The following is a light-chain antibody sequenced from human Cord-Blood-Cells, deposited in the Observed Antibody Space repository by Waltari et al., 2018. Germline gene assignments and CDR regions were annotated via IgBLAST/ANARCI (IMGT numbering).Light chain of an antibody. CDR3: QQYGSSPPWT. V-gene: IGKV3-20*01. Sequence: EIVLTQSPGTLSLSPGERATLYCRASQSVSSSYLAWYQKKPGQAPRLLIYGASSRATGIPVRFSGSGSGTDFTLTISRLEPEDFAVYYCQQYGSSPPWTFGQGTKVEIK. CDR1: QSVSSSY. J-gene: IGKJ1*01. CDR2: GAS.